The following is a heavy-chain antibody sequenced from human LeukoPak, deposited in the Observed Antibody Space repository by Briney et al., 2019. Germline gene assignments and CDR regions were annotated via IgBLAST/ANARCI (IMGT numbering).Heavy chain of an antibody. D-gene: IGHD2-2*01. CDR3: ARADCSSSSCYTVSY. Sequence: GGSLRLSCAASGFTFNSYAMRWVRHAPGKGLEYISGIDSIGDSTYYANSVKGRFSISRDNSKNTVYLQMDSLKAEDMAVYYCARADCSSSSCYTVSYWGQGTLVTVSS. V-gene: IGHV3-64*01. CDR2: IDSIGDST. J-gene: IGHJ4*02. CDR1: GFTFNSYA.